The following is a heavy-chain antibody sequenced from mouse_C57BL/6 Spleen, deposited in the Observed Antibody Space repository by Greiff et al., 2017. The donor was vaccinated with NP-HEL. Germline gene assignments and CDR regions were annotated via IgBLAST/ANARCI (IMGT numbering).Heavy chain of an antibody. D-gene: IGHD1-1*01. V-gene: IGHV14-1*01. CDR1: GFNIKDYY. J-gene: IGHJ4*01. CDR2: IDPEDGDT. CDR3: TTPLYCGSRYYAMDY. Sequence: EVQLQQSGAELVRPGASVKLSCTASGFNIKDYYMHWVKQRPEQGLEWIGRIDPEDGDTEYAQKFQGKATMTADTSSNTAYLQLSSLTSEDTAVYYCTTPLYCGSRYYAMDYWGQGTSVTVSS.